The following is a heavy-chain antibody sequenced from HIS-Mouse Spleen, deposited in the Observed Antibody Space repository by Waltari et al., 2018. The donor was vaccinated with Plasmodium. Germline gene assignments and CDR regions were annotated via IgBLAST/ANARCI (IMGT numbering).Heavy chain of an antibody. D-gene: IGHD2-21*02. CDR1: GGSISSGGYY. V-gene: IGHV4-31*03. CDR3: ARDASVVVTAMWIHDAFDI. CDR2: IYSSGGN. J-gene: IGHJ3*02. Sequence: QVQLQESGPGLVKPSQTLSLTCPVSGGSISSGGYYWSWIRQHPGKGLGWIGYIYSSGGNYYNRSRKGRVTRSVDTSKNQFSLKLSSVTAADTAVYYCARDASVVVTAMWIHDAFDIWGQGTMVTVSS.